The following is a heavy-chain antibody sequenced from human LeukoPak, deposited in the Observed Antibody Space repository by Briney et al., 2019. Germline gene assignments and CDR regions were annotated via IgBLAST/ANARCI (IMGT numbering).Heavy chain of an antibody. CDR2: IIPNFGKS. V-gene: IGHV1-69*05. CDR3: ARMRSYLSAHFDY. Sequence: SVKVSCKASGCTLSSYAISWVRQAPGQGLEWMGRIIPNFGKSNYAQKFQGRVTITTDESTGTDYMELSSVRSEDTAEDYCARMRSYLSAHFDYWGHGTLVTVSS. J-gene: IGHJ4*01. CDR1: GCTLSSYA. D-gene: IGHD1-26*01.